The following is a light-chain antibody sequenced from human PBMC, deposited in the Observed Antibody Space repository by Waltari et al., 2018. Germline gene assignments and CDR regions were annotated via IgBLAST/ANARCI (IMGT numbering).Light chain of an antibody. CDR1: RSHIEYSC. V-gene: IGLV1-47*01. CDR2: RNS. J-gene: IGLJ2*01. CDR3: AAWDGTLSAVA. Sequence: QSVLAQPPSASGTPGQRVIISCSGSRSHIEYSCVYCYQQFPGTAPKVLIQRNSQRPAGVPDRFSGSKSGTSAALAIRGLRPEDEADYYCAAWDGTLSAVAFGGGTKLTVL.